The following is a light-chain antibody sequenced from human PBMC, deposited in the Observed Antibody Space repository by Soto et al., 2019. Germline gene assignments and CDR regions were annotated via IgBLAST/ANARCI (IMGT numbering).Light chain of an antibody. J-gene: IGKJ2*01. V-gene: IGKV4-1*01. CDR3: QQYYSTPDT. CDR1: QSIFYSSNNKNY. CDR2: WAS. Sequence: DIVMTQSPDSLAVSLGERATINCKSSQSIFYSSNNKNYLAWYQQKAGQPPKLLIYWASTRDSGVPDRFSGSGSGTDFTLTISILQAEDVAIYYCQQYYSTPDTFGQGTKLEIK.